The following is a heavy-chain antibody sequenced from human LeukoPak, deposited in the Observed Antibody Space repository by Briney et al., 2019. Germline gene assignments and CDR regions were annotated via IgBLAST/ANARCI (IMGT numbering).Heavy chain of an antibody. Sequence: ASVKLSCNASGYTFTGYYMHWMRHPPAPGIGWMGVINTNSGGTNYAQEFQGSGTITRDTSISTAYMGLSRLRPDDTAVYYCARDHCSSDNCYESHSYGMDVWGQGTTVTVSS. CDR3: ARDHCSSDNCYESHSYGMDV. CDR2: INTNSGGT. J-gene: IGHJ6*02. V-gene: IGHV1-2*02. CDR1: GYTFTGYY. D-gene: IGHD2-2*01.